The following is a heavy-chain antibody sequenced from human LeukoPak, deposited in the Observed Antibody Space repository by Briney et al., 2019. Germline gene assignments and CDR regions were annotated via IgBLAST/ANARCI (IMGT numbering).Heavy chain of an antibody. CDR1: GFSFSSYG. CDR2: IWYDGSNK. Sequence: TGTSLRLSCAASGFSFSSYGMHWVRQAPGKGLEWVAVIWYDGSNKYYADSVKGRFTISRDNSKSTLFLQMNSLRAEDTAVYYCARDRYDILTGYYMYFDYWGQGSLVTVSS. CDR3: ARDRYDILTGYYMYFDY. V-gene: IGHV3-33*01. D-gene: IGHD3-9*01. J-gene: IGHJ4*02.